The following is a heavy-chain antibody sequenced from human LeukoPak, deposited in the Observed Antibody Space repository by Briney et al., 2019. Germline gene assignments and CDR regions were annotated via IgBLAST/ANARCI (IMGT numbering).Heavy chain of an antibody. V-gene: IGHV4-34*01. Sequence: SETLSLTCAVYGGSFSGYYWSWIRQPPGKGLEWIGEINHSGSTNYNPSLKSRVTISVDTSKNQFSLKLSSVTATDTAVYYCARAGRVPAARRGFDPWGQGTLVTVSS. CDR2: INHSGST. CDR3: ARAGRVPAARRGFDP. J-gene: IGHJ5*02. CDR1: GGSFSGYY. D-gene: IGHD2-2*01.